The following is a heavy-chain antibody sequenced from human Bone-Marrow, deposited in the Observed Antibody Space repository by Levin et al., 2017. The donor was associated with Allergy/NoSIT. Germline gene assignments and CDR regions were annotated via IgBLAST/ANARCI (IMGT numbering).Heavy chain of an antibody. CDR3: ARRTDYYDSGTHYIPKYYYGMDV. CDR2: INPDTGGT. J-gene: IGHJ6*02. Sequence: PMASVKVSCKASGYTFTGYHIHWVRQAPGQGLEWMGWINPDTGGTNYAQRFQGRVTITRDTSISTVYMELSSLRSDDTAVFYCARRTDYYDSGTHYIPKYYYGMDVWGQGTSVTVSS. V-gene: IGHV1-2*02. D-gene: IGHD3-10*01. CDR1: GYTFTGYH.